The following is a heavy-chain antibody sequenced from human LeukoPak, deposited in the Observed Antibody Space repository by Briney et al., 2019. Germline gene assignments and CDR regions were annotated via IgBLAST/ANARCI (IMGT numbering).Heavy chain of an antibody. J-gene: IGHJ4*02. V-gene: IGHV4-39*01. CDR2: ISYGGST. CDR1: GGSISSNSNY. Sequence: PSETLPLTCTVSGGSISSNSNYWAWIRQPPGRGLEWIGSISYGGSTYYSPSLESRDTISVDTSKNQFSLRLSSVTAADTAVYYCASQALSVFDHWGQGTLVTASS. CDR3: ASQALSVFDH.